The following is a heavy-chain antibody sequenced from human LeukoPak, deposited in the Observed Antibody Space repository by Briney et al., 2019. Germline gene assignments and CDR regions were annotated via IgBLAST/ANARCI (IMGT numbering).Heavy chain of an antibody. CDR3: ARFYGSIELFSYGMDV. V-gene: IGHV4-59*01. J-gene: IGHJ6*02. CDR2: IYYIGST. D-gene: IGHD3-10*01. CDR1: GGSIISYS. Sequence: SETLSLTCTVSGGSIISYSWSWIRQPPGKGLEWIGYIYYIGSTKYNPSLKSRVTISVDTSKNVLSLKLSSVTAADTTVYYCARFYGSIELFSYGMDVWGQGTTVTVSS.